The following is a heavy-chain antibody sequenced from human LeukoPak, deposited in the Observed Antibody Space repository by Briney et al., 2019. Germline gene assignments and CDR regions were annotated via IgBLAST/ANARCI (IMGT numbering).Heavy chain of an antibody. CDR1: GFTFSSYG. V-gene: IGHV3-33*01. D-gene: IGHD2-15*01. Sequence: PGGSLRLSCAASGFTFSSYGMHWVRQAPGKGLEWVAVIWYDGSNKYYADSVKGRFTISRDTSKSTLYLQMNSLRAEDTAVYFCASRHCSGGGCYFAGADPFDYWGQGTLVTVSS. CDR2: IWYDGSNK. CDR3: ASRHCSGGGCYFAGADPFDY. J-gene: IGHJ4*02.